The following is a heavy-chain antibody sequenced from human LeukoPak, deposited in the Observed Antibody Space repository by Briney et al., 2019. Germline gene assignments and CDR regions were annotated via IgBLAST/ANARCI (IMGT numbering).Heavy chain of an antibody. D-gene: IGHD3-22*01. CDR1: GDSFTNYA. V-gene: IGHV1-69*13. CDR2: IVPGFHTT. CDR3: ARWDAHYHEGDNWFDP. J-gene: IGHJ5*02. Sequence: GASVKVSCEASGDSFTNYAIVWVRQAPGQGLEWMGGIVPGFHTTDYAQRFQGRLIITADESTTTAYMELSSLRSEDTAMYYCARWDAHYHEGDNWFDPWGQGTLVTVSS.